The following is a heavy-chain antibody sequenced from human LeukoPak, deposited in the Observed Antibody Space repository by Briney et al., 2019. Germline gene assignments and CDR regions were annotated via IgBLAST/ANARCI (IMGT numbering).Heavy chain of an antibody. Sequence: GALVKVSCKASGGTFSSYAISWVRQAPGQGLEWMGGIVPIFGTANYAQKFQGRVTVTRDTSTSTVYMELSSLRSEDTAVYYCASPMYSGNYYPLLLDYWGQGTLVTVSS. CDR1: GGTFSSYA. CDR2: IVPIFGTA. V-gene: IGHV1-69*05. CDR3: ASPMYSGNYYPLLLDY. J-gene: IGHJ4*02. D-gene: IGHD1-26*01.